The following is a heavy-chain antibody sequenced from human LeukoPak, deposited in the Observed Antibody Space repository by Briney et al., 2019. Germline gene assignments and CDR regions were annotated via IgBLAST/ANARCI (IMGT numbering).Heavy chain of an antibody. V-gene: IGHV1-18*04. CDR2: ISAYNGNT. CDR1: GYTLTSYG. Sequence: ASVKVSCKASGYTLTSYGISWVRQAPGQGLEWMGWISAYNGNTNYAQKLQGRVTTTTDTSTSTAYMELRSLRSDDTAVYYCARGRFVDTAMVRLDAFDIWGQGTMVTVSS. CDR3: ARGRFVDTAMVRLDAFDI. D-gene: IGHD5-18*01. J-gene: IGHJ3*02.